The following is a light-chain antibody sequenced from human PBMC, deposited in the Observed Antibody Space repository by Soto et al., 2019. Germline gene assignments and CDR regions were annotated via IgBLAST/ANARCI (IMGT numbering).Light chain of an antibody. Sequence: EIVLTQSPGTLSLSPGERAALSCRASQSVSSTFLGWYQQKPGQSPRLLIFGASSRATGIPDRFSGSGSGTDFTLTISSLQPDDFATYYCQQYNSYSLTFGGGTKVDIK. CDR3: QQYNSYSLT. J-gene: IGKJ4*01. CDR2: GAS. V-gene: IGKV3-20*01. CDR1: QSVSSTF.